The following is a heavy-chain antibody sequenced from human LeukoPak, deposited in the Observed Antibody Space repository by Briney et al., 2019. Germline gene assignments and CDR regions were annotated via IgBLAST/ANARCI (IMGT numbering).Heavy chain of an antibody. Sequence: GGSLRLSCAVFGFTFSDYYMSLIRQAPGKGLEWVSYISSSGSTIYYADSVKGRFTISRDNAKNSLYLQMNSLRAEDTAVYYCARGYSSSWYYFDYWGQGTLVTVSS. J-gene: IGHJ4*02. CDR3: ARGYSSSWYYFDY. V-gene: IGHV3-11*01. CDR2: ISSSGSTI. D-gene: IGHD6-13*01. CDR1: GFTFSDYY.